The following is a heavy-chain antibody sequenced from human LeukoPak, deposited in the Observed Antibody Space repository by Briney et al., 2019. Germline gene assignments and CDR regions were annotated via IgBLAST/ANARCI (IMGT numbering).Heavy chain of an antibody. J-gene: IGHJ3*02. V-gene: IGHV4-59*08. CDR1: GGSFSGYY. Sequence: SETLSLTCAVYGGSFSGYYWSWIRQPPGKGLEWIGYNYYSGSTNYNPPLKSRVTISVDTSKNQFSLKLSSVTAADTAVYYCARLAQYYDFWSGYRLNDAFDIWGQGTMVTVSS. D-gene: IGHD3-3*01. CDR2: NYYSGST. CDR3: ARLAQYYDFWSGYRLNDAFDI.